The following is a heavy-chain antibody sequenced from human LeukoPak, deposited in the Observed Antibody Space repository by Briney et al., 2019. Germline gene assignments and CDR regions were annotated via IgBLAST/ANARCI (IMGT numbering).Heavy chain of an antibody. J-gene: IGHJ6*03. V-gene: IGHV4-39*07. Sequence: SETLSLTCTVSGGSISSSSYYWGWIRQPPGKGLEWIGSIYYSGSTYYNPSLKSRVTISVDTSKNQFSLKLSSVTAADTAVYYWARGTKSLIGINWYYYIDVWGKGTTVTVSS. CDR3: ARGTKSLIGINWYYYIDV. D-gene: IGHD1-20*01. CDR1: GGSISSSSYY. CDR2: IYYSGST.